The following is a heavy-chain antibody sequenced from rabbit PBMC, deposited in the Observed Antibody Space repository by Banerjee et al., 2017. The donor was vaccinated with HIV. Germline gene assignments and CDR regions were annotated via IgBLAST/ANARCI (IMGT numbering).Heavy chain of an antibody. V-gene: IGHV1S45*01. D-gene: IGHD1-1*01. CDR2: INTDDGST. Sequence: QEQLVESGGDLVKPGASLTLTCTASGFSFSYYYMSWVRQAPGKGLEWIGCINTDDGSTAYASWAKGRFTISKTSSTTVTLQMTSLTAADTATYFCAKDLPRSGYYFNLWGQGTLVTVS. CDR1: GFSFSYYYM. CDR3: AKDLPRSGYYFNL. J-gene: IGHJ4*01.